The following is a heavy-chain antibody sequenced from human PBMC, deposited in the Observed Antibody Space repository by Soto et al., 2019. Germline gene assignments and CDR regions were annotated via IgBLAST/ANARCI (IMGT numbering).Heavy chain of an antibody. CDR2: IKQDGSEK. Sequence: GGSLRLSCAGSGFAFSSYWMSWVRQAPGKGLEWVANIKQDGSEKYYVDSVKGRFTISRDNAKNSLYLQMNSLRAEDTAVYYCAAQKYYGGPLEHFQHWGQG. D-gene: IGHD4-17*01. V-gene: IGHV3-7*01. CDR3: AAQKYYGGPLEHFQH. CDR1: GFAFSSYW. J-gene: IGHJ1*01.